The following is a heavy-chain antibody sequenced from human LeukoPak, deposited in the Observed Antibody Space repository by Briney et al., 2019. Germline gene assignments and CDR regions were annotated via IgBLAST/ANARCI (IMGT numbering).Heavy chain of an antibody. CDR3: AREWSGYYSSLGY. CDR1: GFTFSSYA. V-gene: IGHV3-30-3*01. Sequence: GGSLRLSCAASGFTFSSYAMHWVRQAPGKGLEWVAVISYDGSNKYYADSVKGRLLISRDNAKNSLFLQMSSLRAEDTAMYYCAREWSGYYSSLGYWGQGTLVTVSS. CDR2: ISYDGSNK. D-gene: IGHD3-3*01. J-gene: IGHJ4*02.